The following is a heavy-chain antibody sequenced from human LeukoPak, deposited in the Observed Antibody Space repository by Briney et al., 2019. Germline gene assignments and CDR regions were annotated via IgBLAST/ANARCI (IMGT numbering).Heavy chain of an antibody. CDR3: ATQYSSSSGFDY. J-gene: IGHJ4*02. V-gene: IGHV3-9*03. Sequence: GGSLRLSCAASGFTFDDYAMHWVRQAPGKGLEWVSGISWNSGSIGYADSVKGRFTISRDNAKNSLYLQMNSLRAEDMALYYCATQYSSSSGFDYWGQGTLVTVSS. CDR2: ISWNSGSI. CDR1: GFTFDDYA. D-gene: IGHD6-6*01.